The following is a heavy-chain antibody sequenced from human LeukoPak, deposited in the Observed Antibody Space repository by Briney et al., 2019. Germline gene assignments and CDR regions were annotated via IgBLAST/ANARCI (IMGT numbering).Heavy chain of an antibody. Sequence: PGGSLRLSCAASGFTVSSNYMNWVRQAPGKGLEWVSVIYSSGSTYYAASMKGRFTISRDNSKNTLYLQMNSLRAEDTAVYYCARDLYGVSHDYWGQGTLVTVSS. CDR3: ARDLYGVSHDY. D-gene: IGHD4-17*01. CDR1: GFTVSSNY. J-gene: IGHJ4*02. V-gene: IGHV3-53*01. CDR2: IYSSGST.